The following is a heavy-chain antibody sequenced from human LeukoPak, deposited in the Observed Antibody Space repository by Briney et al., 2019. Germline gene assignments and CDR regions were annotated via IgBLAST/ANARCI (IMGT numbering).Heavy chain of an antibody. J-gene: IGHJ4*02. V-gene: IGHV1-24*01. CDR2: FDPEDGET. CDR1: GYTLTELS. CDR3: TTASRSYDFWSGLKYYFDY. D-gene: IGHD3-3*01. Sequence: GASVKVSCKVSGYTLTELSMHWVRQAPRKGLEWMGGFDPEDGETIYAQKFQGRVTMTEDTSTDTAYMELSSLRSEDTAVYYCTTASRSYDFWSGLKYYFDYWGQGTLVTVSS.